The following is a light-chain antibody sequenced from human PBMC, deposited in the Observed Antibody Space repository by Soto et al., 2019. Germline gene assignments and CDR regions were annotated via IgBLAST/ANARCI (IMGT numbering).Light chain of an antibody. CDR2: DVA. J-gene: IGLJ1*01. CDR3: VSYTSSTTYV. CDR1: SSDVGGSNF. Sequence: QSVLTQPASVSDSPGQSITISCTGTSSDVGGSNFVSWYQQHPGKPPKLIIYDVANRPSGVSNRFSGSKSGSTACLIISRLQTEDEADYYCVSYTSSTTYVFGTGTKVTVL. V-gene: IGLV2-14*03.